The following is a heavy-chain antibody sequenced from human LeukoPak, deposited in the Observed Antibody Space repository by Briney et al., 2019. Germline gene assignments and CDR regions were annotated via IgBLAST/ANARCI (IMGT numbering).Heavy chain of an antibody. Sequence: SETLSLTCTVSGGFIRSYYWSWIRQPAGKGLEWIGRIYTSGSTNYNPSLKSRVTMSVDTSKNQFSLKLGSVTAADTAVYYCATWIAAAWYYAFDIWGQGTMVTVSS. V-gene: IGHV4-4*07. CDR2: IYTSGST. CDR1: GGFIRSYY. CDR3: ATWIAAAWYYAFDI. J-gene: IGHJ3*02. D-gene: IGHD6-13*01.